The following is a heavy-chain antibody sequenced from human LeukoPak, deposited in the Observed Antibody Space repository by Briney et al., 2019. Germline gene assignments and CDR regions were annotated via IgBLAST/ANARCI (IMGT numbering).Heavy chain of an antibody. CDR1: GGSISSGGYS. CDR3: ARGPYDILTGYPYFGY. D-gene: IGHD3-9*01. Sequence: KSSETLSLTCAVSGGSISSGGYSWSWIRQPPGKGLEWIGYIYHSGSIYYNPSLKSRVTISVDRSKNQFSLKLSSVTAADTAVYYCARGPYDILTGYPYFGYWGQGTLVTVSS. V-gene: IGHV4-30-2*01. CDR2: IYHSGSI. J-gene: IGHJ4*02.